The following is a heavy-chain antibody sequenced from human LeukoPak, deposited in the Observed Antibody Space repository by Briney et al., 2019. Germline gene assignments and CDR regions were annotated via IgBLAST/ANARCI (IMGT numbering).Heavy chain of an antibody. CDR3: ALRTGDY. V-gene: IGHV3-21*01. D-gene: IGHD5-12*01. CDR2: ISSSGAYI. CDR1: GFPFSTYN. Sequence: GGSLRLSCAASGFPFSTYNMNWVRQAPGKGLEWVSSISSSGAYIYYADSVKGRFTISRDNAKNLLYLQMNSLRAEDTAVYYCALRTGDYWGQGTLVTVSS. J-gene: IGHJ4*02.